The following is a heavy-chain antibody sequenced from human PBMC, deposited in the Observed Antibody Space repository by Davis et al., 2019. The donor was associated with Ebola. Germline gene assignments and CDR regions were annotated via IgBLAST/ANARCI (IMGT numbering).Heavy chain of an antibody. CDR2: IRSKAYGGTT. D-gene: IGHD6-13*01. Sequence: PGGSLRLSCTASGFTFGDYAMSWFRQAPGKGLEWVGFIRSKAYGGTTEYAASVKGRFTISRHDSKSIAYLQMNSLKTEDTAVYYCTRVRAAAGTIFDYWGQGTLVTVSS. J-gene: IGHJ4*02. V-gene: IGHV3-49*03. CDR3: TRVRAAAGTIFDY. CDR1: GFTFGDYA.